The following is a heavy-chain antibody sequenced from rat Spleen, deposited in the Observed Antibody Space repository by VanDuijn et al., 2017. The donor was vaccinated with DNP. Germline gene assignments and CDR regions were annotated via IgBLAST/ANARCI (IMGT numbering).Heavy chain of an antibody. CDR3: AHSHFDY. CDR2: IWADGKT. Sequence: QVQMKETGPGLVQTTQALSVTCTVSGFSLTSYGVHWIRQAPGKGLEWMGIIWADGKTNYNSALKSRLSLSRDTSKSQVFLTMNSLQTDDTAVYYCAHSHFDYWGQGVMVTVSS. J-gene: IGHJ2*01. V-gene: IGHV2-77*01. CDR1: GFSLTSYG.